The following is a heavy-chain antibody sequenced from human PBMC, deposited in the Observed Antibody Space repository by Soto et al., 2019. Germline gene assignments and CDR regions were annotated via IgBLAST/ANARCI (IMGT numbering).Heavy chain of an antibody. Sequence: GGSLRLSCAASGFTFSSYWMSWVRQAPGKGQAWVANIKQDGSEKYYVDSVKGRFTISRDNAKNTLSLQMNSLRAEDTAVYYCAKDQGIASRPRWFDPWGQGTLVTVSS. D-gene: IGHD6-6*01. CDR2: IKQDGSEK. J-gene: IGHJ5*02. CDR1: GFTFSSYW. CDR3: AKDQGIASRPRWFDP. V-gene: IGHV3-7*03.